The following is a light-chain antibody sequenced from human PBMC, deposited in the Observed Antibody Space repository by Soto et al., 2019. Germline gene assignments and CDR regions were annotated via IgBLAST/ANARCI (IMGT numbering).Light chain of an antibody. V-gene: IGKV3-20*01. Sequence: EVVLTQSPGTLSLSPGERATLSCRASQSFSSSNLAWYQHKPGQPPKLIVYSASRRATGIPDRFSGSGSGTDCTLNISRLEPEDFALYYWQRYGGSPPVTFGGGTKVDIK. CDR3: QRYGGSPPVT. CDR2: SAS. J-gene: IGKJ4*01. CDR1: QSFSSSN.